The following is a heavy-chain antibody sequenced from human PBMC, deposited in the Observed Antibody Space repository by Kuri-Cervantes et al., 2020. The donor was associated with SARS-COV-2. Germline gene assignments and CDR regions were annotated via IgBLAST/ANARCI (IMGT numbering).Heavy chain of an antibody. CDR1: GFTYSSYW. Sequence: LSLTCAASGFTYSSYWMHWVRQAPGKGLVWVSRINSDGSSTSYADSVKGRFTISRDNAKNTLYLQMNSLRAEDTAVYFCAKGWRPPGWGWGSGIDAFDLWGQGTMVTVSS. V-gene: IGHV3-74*01. CDR3: AKGWRPPGWGWGSGIDAFDL. J-gene: IGHJ3*01. D-gene: IGHD6-19*01. CDR2: INSDGSST.